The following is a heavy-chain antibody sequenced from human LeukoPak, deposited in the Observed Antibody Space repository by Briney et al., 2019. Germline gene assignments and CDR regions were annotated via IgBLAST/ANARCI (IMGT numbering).Heavy chain of an antibody. CDR3: ARGGARRYQHHQQYYFDY. D-gene: IGHD2-2*01. J-gene: IGHJ4*02. CDR2: IIPIFGTA. Sequence: GASVKVSCKASGYTFTSYAMHWVRQAPGQRLEWMGGIIPIFGTANYAQKFQGRVTITADESTSTAYMELSSLRSEDTAVYYCARGGARRYQHHQQYYFDYWGQGTLVTVSS. CDR1: GYTFTSYA. V-gene: IGHV1-69*13.